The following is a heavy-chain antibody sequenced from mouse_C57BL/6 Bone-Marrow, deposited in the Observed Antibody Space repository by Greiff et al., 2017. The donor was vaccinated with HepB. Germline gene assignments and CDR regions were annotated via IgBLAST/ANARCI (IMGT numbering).Heavy chain of an antibody. J-gene: IGHJ2*01. Sequence: EVKVEESGEGLVKPGGSLKLSCAASGFTFSSYAMSWVRQTPEKRLEWVAYISSGGDYIYYADTVKGRFTISRDNARNTLYLQMSSLKSEDTAMYYCTRVHYYGSSQGYFDYWGQGTTLTVSS. CDR1: GFTFSSYA. D-gene: IGHD1-1*01. CDR2: ISSGGDYI. CDR3: TRVHYYGSSQGYFDY. V-gene: IGHV5-9-1*02.